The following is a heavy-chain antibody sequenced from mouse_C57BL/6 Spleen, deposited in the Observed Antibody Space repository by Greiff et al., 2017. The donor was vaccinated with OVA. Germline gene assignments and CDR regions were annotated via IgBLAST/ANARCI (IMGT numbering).Heavy chain of an antibody. V-gene: IGHV1-69*01. CDR3: AREGTGTGDY. Sequence: QVQLQQPGAELVMPGASVKLSCKASGYTLTSYWMHWVKQRPGQGLEWIGEIDPSDSYTNYNQKFKGKSTLTVDKSSSTAYMQLSSLTSEDSAVYYCAREGTGTGDYWGQGTTLTVSS. CDR1: GYTLTSYW. D-gene: IGHD4-1*01. J-gene: IGHJ2*01. CDR2: IDPSDSYT.